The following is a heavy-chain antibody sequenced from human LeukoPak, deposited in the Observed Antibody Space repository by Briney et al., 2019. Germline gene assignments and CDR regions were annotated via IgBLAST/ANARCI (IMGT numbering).Heavy chain of an antibody. J-gene: IGHJ4*02. D-gene: IGHD3-10*01. CDR3: ARLVWFGELLG. Sequence: ASVKVSCKASGYTFTGYYMHWVRQATGQGLEWMGWMNPNSGNTGYAQKFQGRVTMTRNTSISTAYMELGSLRSEDTAVYYCARLVWFGELLGWGQGTLVTVSS. CDR2: MNPNSGNT. V-gene: IGHV1-8*02. CDR1: GYTFTGYY.